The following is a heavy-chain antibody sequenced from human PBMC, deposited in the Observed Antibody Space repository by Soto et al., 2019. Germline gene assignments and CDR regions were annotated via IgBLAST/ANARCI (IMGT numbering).Heavy chain of an antibody. CDR2: IVVGSGKT. J-gene: IGHJ4*02. Sequence: ASVKVSCKASGFTLNNSAMQWVRQARGQRLEWIGWIVVGSGKTNYAQKFQGRVNITWDMSTSTAYMELSSLRSEDTAVYYCARVRNYDSSGYPFHSWGQGTLVTVSS. CDR1: GFTLNNSA. CDR3: ARVRNYDSSGYPFHS. V-gene: IGHV1-58*02. D-gene: IGHD3-22*01.